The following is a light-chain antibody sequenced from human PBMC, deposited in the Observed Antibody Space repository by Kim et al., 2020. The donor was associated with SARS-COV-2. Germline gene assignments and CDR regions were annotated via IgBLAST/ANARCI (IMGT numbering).Light chain of an antibody. CDR3: AAWDDSLSSYV. CDR1: TSNIGDNS. Sequence: ELTQPPSTSGTPGQRVTISCTGSTSNIGDNSVDWYQQVPGAAPKLLIEKNNQRPSGVPDRFSGSKSGTSASLAISGLRSEDEADYYCAAWDDSLSSYVFGTGTRSPS. V-gene: IGLV1-47*01. CDR2: KNN. J-gene: IGLJ1*01.